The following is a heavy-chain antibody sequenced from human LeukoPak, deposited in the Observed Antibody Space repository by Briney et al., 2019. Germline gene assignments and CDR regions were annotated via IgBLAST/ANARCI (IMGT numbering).Heavy chain of an antibody. Sequence: GGSLRLSCAASGFTFSSYEMNWVRQAPGKGLEWVSYISSSGSTIYYADSVKGRFTISRDNAKNSLYLQMNSLRAEDTAVFYCARETDSTLFDYWGQGTLVTVSS. J-gene: IGHJ4*02. CDR2: ISSSGSTI. D-gene: IGHD2-2*01. CDR1: GFTFSSYE. V-gene: IGHV3-48*03. CDR3: ARETDSTLFDY.